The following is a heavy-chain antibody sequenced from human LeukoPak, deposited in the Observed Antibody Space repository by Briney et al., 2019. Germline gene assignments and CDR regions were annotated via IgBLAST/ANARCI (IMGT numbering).Heavy chain of an antibody. V-gene: IGHV3-30*04. CDR1: GFTFSSYA. CDR3: ATSPPSNYFDY. D-gene: IGHD2-2*01. Sequence: GGSLRLSCAASGFTFSSYAMHWVRQAPGKGLEWVAVISYDGSNKYHADSVKGRFTISRDNSKNTLYLQMNSLRAEDTAVYYCATSPPSNYFDYWGQGTLVTVSS. CDR2: ISYDGSNK. J-gene: IGHJ4*02.